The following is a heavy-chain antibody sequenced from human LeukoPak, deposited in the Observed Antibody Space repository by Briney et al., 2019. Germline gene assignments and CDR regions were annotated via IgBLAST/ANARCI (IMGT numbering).Heavy chain of an antibody. CDR3: ARILVRGVYYYYMDV. V-gene: IGHV4-59*12. J-gene: IGHJ6*03. Sequence: PSETLSLTCTVSGGSTSSYYWSWIRQPPGKGLEWIGYIYYSGSTNYNPSLKSRVTISVDTSKNQFSLKLSSVTAADTAVYYCARILVRGVYYYYMDVWGKGTTVTISS. CDR2: IYYSGST. D-gene: IGHD3-10*01. CDR1: GGSTSSYY.